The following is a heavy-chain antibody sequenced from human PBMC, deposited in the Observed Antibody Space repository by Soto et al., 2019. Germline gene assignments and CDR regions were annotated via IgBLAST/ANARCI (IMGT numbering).Heavy chain of an antibody. D-gene: IGHD3-9*01. CDR1: GFTFSSYS. CDR3: ARTRELPPGLRYFDWLRVGDFDY. J-gene: IGHJ4*02. V-gene: IGHV3-48*01. CDR2: ISSSSSTI. Sequence: EVQLVESGGGLVQPGGSLRLSCAASGFTFSSYSMNWVRQAPGKGLEWVSYISSSSSTIYYADSVKGRFTISRDNAKNSLYLQMNSLRAEDTAVYYCARTRELPPGLRYFDWLRVGDFDYWGQGTLVTVSS.